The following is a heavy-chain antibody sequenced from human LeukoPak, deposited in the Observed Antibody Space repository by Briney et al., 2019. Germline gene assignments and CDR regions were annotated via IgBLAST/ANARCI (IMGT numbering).Heavy chain of an antibody. CDR3: ARGGPLDTAMVDY. V-gene: IGHV4-4*07. CDR2: IYTSGST. J-gene: IGHJ4*02. CDR1: AGSISSYC. Sequence: PSETLSLTSTVSAGSISSYCWSWIRQPAGHGLEWIGRIYTSGSTNYNPSLKSRVTMSVDTSKTQFSLKLSSVTAADTAVYYCARGGPLDTAMVDYWGQGTLVTGSS. D-gene: IGHD5-18*01.